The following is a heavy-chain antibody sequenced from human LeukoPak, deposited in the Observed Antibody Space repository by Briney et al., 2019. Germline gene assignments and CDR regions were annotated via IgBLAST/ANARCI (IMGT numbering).Heavy chain of an antibody. CDR2: IKSKTDGGTT. D-gene: IGHD2-15*01. J-gene: IGHJ4*02. CDR3: TTDYEPGSGIYYFDY. Sequence: GGSLRLSCAASGFTFSNAWKSWVRQAPGKGLEWVGRIKSKTDGGTTDYAAPVKGRFTISRDDSKNTPYLQMNSLKTEDTAVYYCTTDYEPGSGIYYFDYWGQGTLVTVSS. V-gene: IGHV3-15*01. CDR1: GFTFSNAW.